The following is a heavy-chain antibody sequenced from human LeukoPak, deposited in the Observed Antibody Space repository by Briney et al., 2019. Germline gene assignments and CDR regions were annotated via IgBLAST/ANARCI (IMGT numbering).Heavy chain of an antibody. CDR1: GFTFSSYA. D-gene: IGHD3-9*01. V-gene: IGHV3-23*01. J-gene: IGHJ4*02. Sequence: PGGSLRLSCAAPGFTFSSYAMSWVRQAPGKGLEWVSAISGSGGSTYYADSVKGRFTISRDNSKNTLYLQMNSLRAEDTAVYYCAREVLPYYDILTGCDYWGQGTLVTVSS. CDR2: ISGSGGST. CDR3: AREVLPYYDILTGCDY.